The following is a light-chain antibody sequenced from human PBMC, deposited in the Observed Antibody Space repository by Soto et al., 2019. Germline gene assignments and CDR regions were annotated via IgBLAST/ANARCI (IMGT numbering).Light chain of an antibody. CDR1: SSDIGSYNL. CDR2: EAT. Sequence: QSALTQPASVSGSPGQSITISCTGTSSDIGSYNLVSWYQQEPGKAPRIMIYEATKRPSGVSDRFSGSKSANTASLTISGLQAEDEADYYCCSYAGRSTLYVFGTGTKVTV. V-gene: IGLV2-23*02. J-gene: IGLJ1*01. CDR3: CSYAGRSTLYV.